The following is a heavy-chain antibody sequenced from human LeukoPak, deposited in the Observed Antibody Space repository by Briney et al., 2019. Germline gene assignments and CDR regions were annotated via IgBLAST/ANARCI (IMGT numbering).Heavy chain of an antibody. J-gene: IGHJ4*02. CDR3: ASGARTKTYYYDSSGYYQDGWTIDY. Sequence: PSETLSLTCTVSGGSISSGGYYWSWIRQHPGKGLEWIGYIYYSGSTYYNPSLKSRVTISVDTSKNQFSLKLSSVTVADTAVYYCASGARTKTYYYDSSGYYQDGWTIDYWGQGTLVTVSS. CDR1: GGSISSGGYY. D-gene: IGHD3-22*01. V-gene: IGHV4-31*03. CDR2: IYYSGST.